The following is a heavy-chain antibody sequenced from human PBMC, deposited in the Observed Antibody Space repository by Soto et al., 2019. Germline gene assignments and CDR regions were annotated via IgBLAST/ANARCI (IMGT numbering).Heavy chain of an antibody. V-gene: IGHV1-69*01. CDR2: IIPIFGTA. CDR3: ARGGVQAGYYGMDV. D-gene: IGHD2-8*02. J-gene: IGHJ6*02. CDR1: GGTFSSYA. Sequence: GASVKVSCKASGGTFSSYAISWVRQAPGQGLEWMGGIIPIFGTASYAQKFQGRVTITADESTSTAYMELSSLRSEDTAVYYCARGGVQAGYYGMDVWGQGTTVTVSS.